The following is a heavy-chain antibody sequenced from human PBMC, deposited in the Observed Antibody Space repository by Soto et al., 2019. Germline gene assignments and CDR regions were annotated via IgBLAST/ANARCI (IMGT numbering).Heavy chain of an antibody. CDR3: ARGPYGENAFDI. CDR1: GYTFTDYY. V-gene: IGHV1-2*02. J-gene: IGHJ3*02. D-gene: IGHD4-17*01. Sequence: QVQVVQSGAEVKKPGASVKVSCKASGYTFTDYYMHWIRQAPGQGLEWMGWIAPHRDGTEFAQKFQGRITLTGDTSTSTAYMELTGLTSADTAVYFCARGPYGENAFDIWGQGTVVTVSS. CDR2: IAPHRDGT.